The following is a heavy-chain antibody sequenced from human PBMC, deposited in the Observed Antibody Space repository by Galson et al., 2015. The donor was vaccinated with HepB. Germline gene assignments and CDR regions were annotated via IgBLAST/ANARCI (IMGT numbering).Heavy chain of an antibody. CDR1: GYTFTSYY. CDR2: INPSGGST. J-gene: IGHJ5*02. Sequence: SVKVSCKASGYTFTSYYMHWVRQAPGQGLEWMGIINPSGGSTSYAQKFQGRVTMTRDTSTSTVYMELSSLRSEDTAVYYCARERPTIVVVPAANKRVNWFDPWGQGTLVTVSS. D-gene: IGHD2-2*01. V-gene: IGHV1-46*01. CDR3: ARERPTIVVVPAANKRVNWFDP.